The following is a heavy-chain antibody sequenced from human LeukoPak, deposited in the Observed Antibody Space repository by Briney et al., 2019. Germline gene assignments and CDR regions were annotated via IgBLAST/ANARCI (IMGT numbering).Heavy chain of an antibody. CDR2: IRYDGNNR. J-gene: IGHJ4*02. D-gene: IGHD5-12*01. Sequence: GGSLRLSCAASGFTFSTYGMHWVRQAPGKGLEWVSFIRYDGNNRYYGDSVKGRFTISRDNSKNTLYLQMGSLRAEDMAVYYCARVASGYFDYWGQGTLVTVSS. V-gene: IGHV3-30*02. CDR3: ARVASGYFDY. CDR1: GFTFSTYG.